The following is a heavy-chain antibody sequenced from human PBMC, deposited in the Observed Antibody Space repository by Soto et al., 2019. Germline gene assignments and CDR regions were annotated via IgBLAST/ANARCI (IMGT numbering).Heavy chain of an antibody. V-gene: IGHV1-46*03. CDR3: ARVAAAGTYYYYYYMDV. CDR2: INPGSGST. J-gene: IGHJ6*03. D-gene: IGHD6-13*01. Sequence: ASVKVSCKTSGYTFTSYYMHWVRQAPGHGLEWMGLINPGSGSTSYAQKLQGRLTMTRDTSTSTVYMEMSSLRSEDTAVYYCARVAAAGTYYYYYYMDVWGKGTTVTVSS. CDR1: GYTFTSYY.